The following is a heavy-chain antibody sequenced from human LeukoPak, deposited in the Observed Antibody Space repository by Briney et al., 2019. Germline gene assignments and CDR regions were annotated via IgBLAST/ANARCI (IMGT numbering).Heavy chain of an antibody. CDR3: ARDYSDILTGYSPLDY. J-gene: IGHJ4*02. Sequence: GGTLRLSCAASGFTFSSHEMNWVGQAPGKGREGGSYISSSGSTIYYADSVKGRFTISRDNAKNSLYLQMNSLRAEDTAVYYCARDYSDILTGYSPLDYWGQGTLVTVSS. CDR2: ISSSGSTI. CDR1: GFTFSSHE. D-gene: IGHD3-9*01. V-gene: IGHV3-48*03.